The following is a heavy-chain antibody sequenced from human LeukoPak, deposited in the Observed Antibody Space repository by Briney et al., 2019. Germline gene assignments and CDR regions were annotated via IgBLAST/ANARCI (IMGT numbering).Heavy chain of an antibody. CDR3: AKDVSKLAAYYFDY. V-gene: IGHV3-30*04. D-gene: IGHD1-1*01. CDR1: GFTFSTYA. Sequence: PGRSLRLSCAASGFTFSTYAMHWVRQAPGKGLEWVTVISSDGRDKKYADSVKGRFTISRDNSKNTLYLQMNSLRVEDTAIYYCAKDVSKLAAYYFDYWGQGTLVTVSS. J-gene: IGHJ4*02. CDR2: ISSDGRDK.